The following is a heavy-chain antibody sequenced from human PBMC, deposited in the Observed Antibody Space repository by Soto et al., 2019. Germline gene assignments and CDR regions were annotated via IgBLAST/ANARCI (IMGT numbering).Heavy chain of an antibody. V-gene: IGHV3-33*01. CDR2: VWYDGNHR. J-gene: IGHJ4*02. CDR3: XRDLYDTFGGYSRGFDH. CDR1: GFSFNDFG. D-gene: IGHD2-2*03. Sequence: GGSLRLSCAVSGFSFNDFGIHWVRQAPGKGLEWVAIVWYDGNHRFYADSVKGRFSISRDSSNNTVYLQMNSLRVEDTALYYCXRDLYDTFGGYSRGFDHWGQGAQVTVSS.